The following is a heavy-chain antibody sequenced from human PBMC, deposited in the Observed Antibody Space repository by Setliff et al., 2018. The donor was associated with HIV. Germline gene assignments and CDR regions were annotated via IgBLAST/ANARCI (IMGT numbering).Heavy chain of an antibody. CDR1: GGSIGSYC. Sequence: SETLSLTCTVSGGSIGSYCWRWIRQPPGKGLEWIGTICYSATTNYNPSLKNRVAISVDTSKNQFSLKLTSVTPADTAVYYCARRSGAAVFYYFDYWGQGTLVTVS. D-gene: IGHD6-13*01. J-gene: IGHJ4*02. CDR2: ICYSATT. CDR3: ARRSGAAVFYYFDY. V-gene: IGHV4-59*01.